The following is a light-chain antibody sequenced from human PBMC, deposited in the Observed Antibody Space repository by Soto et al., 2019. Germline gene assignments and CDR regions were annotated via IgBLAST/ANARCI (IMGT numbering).Light chain of an antibody. CDR3: FSHRSGDSHV. CDR1: SSDIGAYNY. Sequence: LTQPASVSGSPGQSITISCTGTSSDIGAYNYVSWYQQYPGKAPKLMIYGVTNRPSGVSNRFSGSKTGNTASLTISGLQAEDEADYYCFSHRSGDSHVFGTGTKVT. V-gene: IGLV2-14*01. CDR2: GVT. J-gene: IGLJ1*01.